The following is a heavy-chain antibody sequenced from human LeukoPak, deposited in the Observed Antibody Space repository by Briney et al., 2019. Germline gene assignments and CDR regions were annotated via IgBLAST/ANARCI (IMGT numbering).Heavy chain of an antibody. CDR3: TRGVSAVGGYYYGMDV. D-gene: IGHD6-13*01. CDR1: GFTFSSYG. J-gene: IGHJ6*02. V-gene: IGHV3-33*01. Sequence: GGSLRLSCSASGFTFSSYGMHWVRQAPGKGLEWVAVILSDGSKEFYTDSVKGRFTISRDNSKNTLYLQMNSLRAEDTAVYYCTRGVSAVGGYYYGMDVWGQGTTVTVSS. CDR2: ILSDGSKE.